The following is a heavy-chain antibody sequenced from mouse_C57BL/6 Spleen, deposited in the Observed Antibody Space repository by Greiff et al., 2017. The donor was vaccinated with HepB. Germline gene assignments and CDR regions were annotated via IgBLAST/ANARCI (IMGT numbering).Heavy chain of an antibody. D-gene: IGHD1-1*02. CDR2: IRNKANGYTT. CDR1: GFTFTDYY. Sequence: EVHLVESGGGLVQPGGSLSLSCAASGFTFTDYYMSWVRQPPGKALEWLGFIRNKANGYTTEYSASVKGRFTISRDNSQSILYLQMNALRAEDSATYYCARLGGYSDYWGQGTTLTVSS. V-gene: IGHV7-3*01. CDR3: ARLGGYSDY. J-gene: IGHJ2*01.